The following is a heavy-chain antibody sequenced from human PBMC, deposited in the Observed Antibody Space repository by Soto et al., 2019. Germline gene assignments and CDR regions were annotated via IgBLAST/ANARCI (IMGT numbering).Heavy chain of an antibody. D-gene: IGHD3-10*01. V-gene: IGHV4-59*08. J-gene: IGHJ4*02. Sequence: SDTLSLTCTVSGGSISSYDWSWIRQPPGKGLEWIGYIYYSGSTNYNPSLKSRVTISVDTSKNQFSLKLSSVTAADTAVYYCARALEYYYGSGREPFFDYWGQGTLVTVSS. CDR3: ARALEYYYGSGREPFFDY. CDR2: IYYSGST. CDR1: GGSISSYD.